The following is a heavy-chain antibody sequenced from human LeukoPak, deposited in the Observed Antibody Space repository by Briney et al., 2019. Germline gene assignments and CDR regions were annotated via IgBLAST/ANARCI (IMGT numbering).Heavy chain of an antibody. V-gene: IGHV3-30-3*01. Sequence: GGSLRLACAASGFTFSSYAMHWVRQAPGKGLEWVAVISYDGSNKYYADSVKDRFTISRDNSKNTLYLQMNSLRAEDTAVYYCAREGVVGALTNWFDPWGQGTLVTVSS. D-gene: IGHD1-26*01. CDR1: GFTFSSYA. CDR3: AREGVVGALTNWFDP. CDR2: ISYDGSNK. J-gene: IGHJ5*02.